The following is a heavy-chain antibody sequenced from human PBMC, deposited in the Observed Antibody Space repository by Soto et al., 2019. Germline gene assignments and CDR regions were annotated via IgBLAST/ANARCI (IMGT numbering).Heavy chain of an antibody. CDR2: INPILSMS. V-gene: IGHV1-69*02. D-gene: IGHD3-10*01. Sequence: QVQLVQSGAEVKRPGSSVKVSCKASGDTFTFYSINWVRQAPGLGLEWMGRINPILSMSNYAQRFQGRVTMTADKSTSTAYRELSSLRSEDTAIYYRASSSGSGYLAFAYWGQGALVTVSS. J-gene: IGHJ4*02. CDR3: ASSSGSGYLAFAY. CDR1: GDTFTFYS.